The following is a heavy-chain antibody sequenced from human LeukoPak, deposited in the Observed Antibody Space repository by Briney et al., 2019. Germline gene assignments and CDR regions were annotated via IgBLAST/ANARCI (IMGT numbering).Heavy chain of an antibody. CDR2: INHSGST. CDR1: GESFSGYY. CDR3: ASQVNTAMVTTPFDY. Sequence: PSETLSLTCAVYGESFSGYYWSWIRQPPGKGLEWIGEINHSGSTNYNPSLKSRVTISVDTSKNQFSLKLSSVTAADTAVYYCASQVNTAMVTTPFDYWGQGTLVTVSS. D-gene: IGHD5-18*01. V-gene: IGHV4-34*01. J-gene: IGHJ4*02.